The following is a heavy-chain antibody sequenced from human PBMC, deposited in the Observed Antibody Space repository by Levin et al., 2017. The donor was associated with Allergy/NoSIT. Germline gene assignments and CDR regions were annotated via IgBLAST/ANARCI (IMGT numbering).Heavy chain of an antibody. Sequence: PGESLKISCAASGFTFSDYAMSWFRQAPGKGLEWVGSIRGKGYGGTTEYAAAVNGRFTVSRDDSKNIAFLQMNSLKIEDTAMYYCTRDSGPYSSGSYFPRYWGEGTLVTVSS. V-gene: IGHV3-49*03. CDR3: TRDSGPYSSGSYFPRY. D-gene: IGHD3-10*01. CDR1: GFTFSDYA. J-gene: IGHJ4*02. CDR2: IRGKGYGGTT.